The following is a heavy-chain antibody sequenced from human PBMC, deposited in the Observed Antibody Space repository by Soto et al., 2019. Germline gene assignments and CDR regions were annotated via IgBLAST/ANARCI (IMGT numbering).Heavy chain of an antibody. J-gene: IGHJ6*02. D-gene: IGHD4-17*01. V-gene: IGHV1-18*01. CDR3: PRDASLPYGDYAPYYYYGMDV. CDR1: GYTFTSYG. CDR2: ISAYNGNT. Sequence: QVQLVQSGAEVKKPGASVKVSCKASGYTFTSYGISWVRQAPGQGLEWMGWISAYNGNTNYAQNLQGRVIMTTDTSTSTAYMELRSLRSNDTAVYYCPRDASLPYGDYAPYYYYGMDVWGQGTTVTVSS.